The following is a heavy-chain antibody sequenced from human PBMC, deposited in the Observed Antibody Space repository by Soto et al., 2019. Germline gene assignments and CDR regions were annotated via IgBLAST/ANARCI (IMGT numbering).Heavy chain of an antibody. CDR1: GYTFTSYG. J-gene: IGHJ3*02. CDR3: ARIRYANTEPTCNAFDI. Sequence: ASVKVSCKASGYTFTSYGISWVRQAPGQGLEWMGWISAYNGNTNYAQKLQGRVTMTTDTSTSTAYMELRSLRSDDTAVYYCARIRYANTEPTCNAFDIWGQGTMVTVSS. V-gene: IGHV1-18*01. CDR2: ISAYNGNT. D-gene: IGHD3-9*01.